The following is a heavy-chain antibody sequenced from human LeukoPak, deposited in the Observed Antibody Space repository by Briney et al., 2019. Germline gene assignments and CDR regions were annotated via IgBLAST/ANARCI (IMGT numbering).Heavy chain of an antibody. CDR2: IQYDGINK. CDR1: GFSFSNYW. CDR3: AKGGDDSGGGRGFDF. J-gene: IGHJ4*02. D-gene: IGHD3-16*01. Sequence: GGSLRLSCATSGFSFSNYWMHWVRQAPGKGLEGVAFIQYDGINKYYAGSVKGRFTISRVNSETTLYLPLNSHTEDTAVYYWAKGGDDSGGGRGFDFWGQVTLVTVSS. V-gene: IGHV3-30*02.